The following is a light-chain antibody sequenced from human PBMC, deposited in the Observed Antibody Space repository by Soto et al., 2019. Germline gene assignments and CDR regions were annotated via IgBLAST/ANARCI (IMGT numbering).Light chain of an antibody. J-gene: IGKJ2*01. CDR3: QQYDNWPPLYT. CDR1: QSVNNN. V-gene: IGKV3-15*01. CDR2: GAS. Sequence: EIVMTQSPAMLSVSPGKTATLSCRASQSVNNNLAWFQYKPGQAPRLLIYGASTRATGIPARFSGSGSGTEFTLTISSLQSEDFAVYYCQQYDNWPPLYTFGQGTKLEIK.